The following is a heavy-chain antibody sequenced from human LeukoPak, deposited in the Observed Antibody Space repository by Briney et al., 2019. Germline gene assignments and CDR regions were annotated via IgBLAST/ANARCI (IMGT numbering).Heavy chain of an antibody. CDR1: GFTFSNYA. D-gene: IGHD3-16*01. Sequence: PGGSLRLSCAASGFTFSNYAMSWVRQVPGRGLEWVSTISSRGDSTYDADSVKGRFTLSSDSSRNTVYFQLNNLRVEDTAIYYCAKASWVSSTDAVRWGQGTLVTVSS. V-gene: IGHV3-23*01. J-gene: IGHJ4*02. CDR2: ISSRGDST. CDR3: AKASWVSSTDAVR.